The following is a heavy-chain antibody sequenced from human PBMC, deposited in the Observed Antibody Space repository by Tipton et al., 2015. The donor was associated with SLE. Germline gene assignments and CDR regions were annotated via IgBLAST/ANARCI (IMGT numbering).Heavy chain of an antibody. CDR2: ITTKGDYT. CDR3: VGRWFSS. J-gene: IGHJ4*02. Sequence: SLRLSCAASGFNFSSSAMHWVRQAPEKGLEYVSAITTKGDYTSYADSVKGRFTISRDNSKNTLYLQMTGLRPDDTAIYYCVGRWFSSWGRGTLVTVSS. V-gene: IGHV3-64D*06. CDR1: GFNFSSSA. D-gene: IGHD3-9*01.